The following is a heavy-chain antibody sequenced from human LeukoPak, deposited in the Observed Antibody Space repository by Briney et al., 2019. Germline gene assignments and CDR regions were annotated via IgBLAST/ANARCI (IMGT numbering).Heavy chain of an antibody. Sequence: GASVKVSCKASGGTFSSYAISWVRQAPGQGLEWMGGIIPIFGTANYAQKFQGRVTITADESTSTAYMELSSLRSEDTAVYYCAREAYCSSTSCYPDYWGQGTLVTVSS. V-gene: IGHV1-69*13. D-gene: IGHD2-2*01. CDR3: AREAYCSSTSCYPDY. J-gene: IGHJ4*02. CDR2: IIPIFGTA. CDR1: GGTFSSYA.